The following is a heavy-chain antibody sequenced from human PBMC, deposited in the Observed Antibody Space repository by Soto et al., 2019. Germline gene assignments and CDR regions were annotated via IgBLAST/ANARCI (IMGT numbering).Heavy chain of an antibody. Sequence: QVQLVQSGAEVKKPGSSVKVSCKASGGTFSSYTISWVRQAPGQGLEWMGRIIPILGIANYAQKFQGRVTITADLSTSTAYMALSSLRSEDTAVHYCARASTDAITDYWGQGTLVTVSS. J-gene: IGHJ4*02. V-gene: IGHV1-69*02. CDR2: IIPILGIA. CDR3: ARASTDAITDY. D-gene: IGHD2-2*01. CDR1: GGTFSSYT.